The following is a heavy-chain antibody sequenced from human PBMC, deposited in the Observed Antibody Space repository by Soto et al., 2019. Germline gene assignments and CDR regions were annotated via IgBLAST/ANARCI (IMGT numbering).Heavy chain of an antibody. CDR3: AKVGPHVLRFLEWLLYIGY. V-gene: IGHV3-23*01. CDR2: IWGCGCYT. J-gene: IGHJ4*02. Sequence: PGGSLRLSCAASGFTFSSYAMSWVRQAPGKGLEWVSAIWGCGCYTFYACFVKGRFTLSRENSKDTLFLPMDRLRAEDTGVYFFAKVGPHVLRFLEWLLYIGYWGQGTQVTVSS. D-gene: IGHD3-3*01. CDR1: GFTFSSYA.